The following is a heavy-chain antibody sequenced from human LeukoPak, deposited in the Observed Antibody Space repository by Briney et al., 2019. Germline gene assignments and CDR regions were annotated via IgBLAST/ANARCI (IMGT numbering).Heavy chain of an antibody. V-gene: IGHV3-48*03. CDR3: AKDSRGYQDFFDY. Sequence: GGSLRLSCAASGFTFSSYEMNWVRQAPGKGLEWVSYISSSGSTIYYADSVKGRFTISRDNSRNTLYLQMSSLRAEDTAVYYCAKDSRGYQDFFDYWGQGTLVTVSS. CDR1: GFTFSSYE. CDR2: ISSSGSTI. D-gene: IGHD3-22*01. J-gene: IGHJ4*02.